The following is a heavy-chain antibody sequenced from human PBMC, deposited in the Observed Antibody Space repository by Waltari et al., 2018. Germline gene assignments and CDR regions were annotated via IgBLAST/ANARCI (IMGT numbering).Heavy chain of an antibody. CDR2: VGTKGTAYGT. D-gene: IGHD1-1*01. CDR3: TRVARGRTSTQYDH. V-gene: IGHV3-73*01. Sequence: VQFVQSGGGVVQPGGSLNLSCVVTGLSFSDSGIHWVRQTSAKGLEGIGGVGTKGTAYGTVYGPSVKGRFIISRDDSRNTAYLQMTSLQTDDTAKYFCTRVARGRTSTQYDHWGQGTLVTVSS. J-gene: IGHJ1*01. CDR1: GLSFSDSG.